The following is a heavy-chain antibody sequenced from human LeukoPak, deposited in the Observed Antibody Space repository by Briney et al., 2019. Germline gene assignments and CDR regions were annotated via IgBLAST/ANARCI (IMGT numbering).Heavy chain of an antibody. CDR3: ARDAGYNTYDY. Sequence: GGSLRLSCAASGFSFSNSWMAWVRQAPGKGLEWVANMKEDGTEKNYVDSVKGRFTISRDNAKNSLSLQMNSLRAEDTAVYYCARDAGYNTYDYWGQGTLVTVSS. V-gene: IGHV3-7*05. CDR1: GFSFSNSW. CDR2: MKEDGTEK. J-gene: IGHJ4*02. D-gene: IGHD5-24*01.